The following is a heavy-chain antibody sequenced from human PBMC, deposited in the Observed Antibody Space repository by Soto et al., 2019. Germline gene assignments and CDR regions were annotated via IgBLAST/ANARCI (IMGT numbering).Heavy chain of an antibody. Sequence: ASVKVSCKASGYTFTSYAVHWVRQAPGQGLEWMGLINAASGNTKYSQNFQGSVTFNSATSASAASMEMRSLVSADTAVYFCATSSTRDWADYFSAMDVWGQGTTVTVSS. D-gene: IGHD2-2*01. CDR2: INAASGNT. J-gene: IGHJ6*02. V-gene: IGHV1-3*01. CDR1: GYTFTSYA. CDR3: ATSSTRDWADYFSAMDV.